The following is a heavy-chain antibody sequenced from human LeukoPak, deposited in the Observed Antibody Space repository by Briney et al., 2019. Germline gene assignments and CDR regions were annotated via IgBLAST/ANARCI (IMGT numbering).Heavy chain of an antibody. D-gene: IGHD3-10*01. CDR2: INPNSGGT. J-gene: IGHJ5*02. CDR3: ARLAYYYGSGRSRFDP. Sequence: GASVKVSCKASGYTFTGYYMHWVRQAPGQGLEWMGWINPNSGGTNYAQKFQGRVTMTRDTSISTAYMELSRLRSDDTAVYYCARLAYYYGSGRSRFDPWGQGTLVTVSS. CDR1: GYTFTGYY. V-gene: IGHV1-2*02.